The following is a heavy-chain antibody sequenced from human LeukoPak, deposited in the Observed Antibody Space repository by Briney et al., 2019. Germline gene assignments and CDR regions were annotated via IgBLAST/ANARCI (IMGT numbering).Heavy chain of an antibody. CDR1: GDSISSGDYY. Sequence: SETRTLTCTVSGDSISSGDYYWSWIRQPPGKGLEWIGYIYYSGSSYYNPSLESRVTISVDTSKSQFSLKLSSVTAADTAVYYCARERTAGAFDYSGQGTLVTVSS. CDR2: IYYSGSS. J-gene: IGHJ4*02. V-gene: IGHV4-30-4*01. CDR3: ARERTAGAFDY. D-gene: IGHD3-10*01.